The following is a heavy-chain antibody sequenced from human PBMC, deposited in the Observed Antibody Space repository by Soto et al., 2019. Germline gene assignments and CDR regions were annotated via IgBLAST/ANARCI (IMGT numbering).Heavy chain of an antibody. CDR2: INSDGSST. J-gene: IGHJ3*02. CDR3: ARCVGALRGDAFDI. D-gene: IGHD1-26*01. Sequence: PGGSLRLSCAASGFTFSSYWMHWVRQAPGKGLVWVSRINSDGSSTSYADSVKGRFTISRDNAKNTLYLQMNSLRAEDTAVYYCARCVGALRGDAFDIWGQGTMVTVSS. CDR1: GFTFSSYW. V-gene: IGHV3-74*01.